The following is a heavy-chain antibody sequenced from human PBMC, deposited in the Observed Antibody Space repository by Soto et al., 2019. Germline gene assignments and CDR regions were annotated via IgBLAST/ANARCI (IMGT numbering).Heavy chain of an antibody. D-gene: IGHD3-10*01. V-gene: IGHV1-2*02. Sequence: QVQLVQSGAEVKKPGASVKVSCKASGYTFTGYYMHWVRQAPGQGLEWIGWINPNSGGTNYAQKFQGRVTMTRDTSISTAYMELSRLRSDDTAVYYCARGPGGRGSPWWFDPWGQGTLVTVSS. CDR1: GYTFTGYY. J-gene: IGHJ5*02. CDR2: INPNSGGT. CDR3: ARGPGGRGSPWWFDP.